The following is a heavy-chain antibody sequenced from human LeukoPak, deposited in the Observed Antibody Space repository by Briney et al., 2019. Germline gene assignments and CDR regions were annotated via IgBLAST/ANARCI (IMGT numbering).Heavy chain of an antibody. J-gene: IGHJ2*01. CDR2: ISSDRSDK. Sequence: GGSLRLSCAASGFTFSSYAMSWVRQAPGKGLEWVAVISSDRSDKYYADSVKGRFTISRDNSKNTLYLQMNSLRAEDTAVYYCASRWYFDLWGRGTLVSVSS. CDR1: GFTFSSYA. CDR3: ASRWYFDL. V-gene: IGHV3-30*04.